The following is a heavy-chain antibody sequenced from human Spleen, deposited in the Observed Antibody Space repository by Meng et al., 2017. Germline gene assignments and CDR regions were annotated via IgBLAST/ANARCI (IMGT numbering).Heavy chain of an antibody. CDR2: IHQSGST. J-gene: IGHJ4*02. CDR1: GYSITSGYY. V-gene: IGHV4-38-2*01. D-gene: IGHD4-23*01. Sequence: SETLSLTCAVSGYSITSGYYWGWIRQPPGKGLEWIGSIHQSGSTNYNPSLKSRVTISVDTSKNQFSLKLSSVTAAETAVYYCARSPTLSTVADNFYFDYWGQGTLVTVSS. CDR3: ARSPTLSTVADNFYFDY.